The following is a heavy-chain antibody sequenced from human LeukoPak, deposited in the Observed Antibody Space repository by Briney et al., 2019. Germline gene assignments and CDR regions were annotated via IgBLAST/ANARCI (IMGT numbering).Heavy chain of an antibody. Sequence: GGSLRLSCAASGFTFSSYSMNWVHQAPGKGLVWVSSISSSSSYIYYADSVKGRFTISRDNAKNSLYLQMNSLRAEDTAVYYCARSGFLEWLLVYYFDYWGQGTLVTVSS. CDR1: GFTFSSYS. V-gene: IGHV3-21*01. CDR3: ARSGFLEWLLVYYFDY. D-gene: IGHD3-3*01. J-gene: IGHJ4*02. CDR2: ISSSSSYI.